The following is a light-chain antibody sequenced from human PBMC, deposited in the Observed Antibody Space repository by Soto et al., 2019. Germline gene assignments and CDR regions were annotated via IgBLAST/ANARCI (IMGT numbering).Light chain of an antibody. CDR3: AAWDDSLNGVI. CDR1: SSNIGNNA. J-gene: IGLJ2*01. CDR2: YDD. Sequence: QSVLTQPPSVSEAPRQRVTISCSGSSSNIGNNAVSWYQQLPGKAPKLLIYYDDLLPSGVSDRFSGSKSGTSASLAISGLQSGDEADYYCAAWDDSLNGVIFGGGTKLTVL. V-gene: IGLV1-36*01.